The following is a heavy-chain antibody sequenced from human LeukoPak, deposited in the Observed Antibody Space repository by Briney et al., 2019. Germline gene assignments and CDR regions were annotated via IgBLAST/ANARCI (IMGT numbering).Heavy chain of an antibody. Sequence: ASVKVSCKASGYTFTSYGISWVRQAPGQGLEWMGWISAYNGNTNYAQKLLGRVTMTTDTSTSIAYMELRSLRSDDTAVYYCARKVTLDYYGSGNLYGMDVWGQGTTVTVSS. CDR2: ISAYNGNT. CDR1: GYTFTSYG. V-gene: IGHV1-18*01. D-gene: IGHD3-10*01. CDR3: ARKVTLDYYGSGNLYGMDV. J-gene: IGHJ6*02.